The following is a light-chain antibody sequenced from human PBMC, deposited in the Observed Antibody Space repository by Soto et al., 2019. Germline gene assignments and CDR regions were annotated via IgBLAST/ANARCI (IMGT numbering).Light chain of an antibody. Sequence: QSVLTQPPSASGTPGQRVTLLGSGSGSNIGTNYVYWFQQLPGTAPKLLIYRSSQRPSGVPDRFSGSKSGTSASLAISGLRSEDEADYYCASWDDSLSGHLFGTGTKVTVL. CDR1: GSNIGTNY. CDR2: RSS. J-gene: IGLJ1*01. V-gene: IGLV1-47*01. CDR3: ASWDDSLSGHL.